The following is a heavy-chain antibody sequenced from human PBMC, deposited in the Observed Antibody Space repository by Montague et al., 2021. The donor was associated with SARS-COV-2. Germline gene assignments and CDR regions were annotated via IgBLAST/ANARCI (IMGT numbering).Heavy chain of an antibody. J-gene: IGHJ3*01. CDR3: ARGQVTIFGVLIMLPAAGAVDV. Sequence: SETLSLTCAVYGGSFSGYYWTWIRQPPGKGLEWVGEINDRGSTNYNPSFESRLTMSVYTSKNQFSLRLKSVGAAATAAYYCARGQVTIFGVLIMLPAAGAVDVWGQGTTVTVSS. V-gene: IGHV4-34*01. CDR2: INDRGST. CDR1: GGSFSGYY. D-gene: IGHD3-3*01.